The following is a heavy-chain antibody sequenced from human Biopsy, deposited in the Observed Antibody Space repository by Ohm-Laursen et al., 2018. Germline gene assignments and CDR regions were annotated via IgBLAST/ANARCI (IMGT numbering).Heavy chain of an antibody. CDR2: IWYDGSSE. J-gene: IGHJ6*02. V-gene: IGHV3-33*01. CDR3: ARDPIVGSKADGMDV. D-gene: IGHD1-26*01. CDR1: GFTFSVYA. Sequence: SLRLSCAAFGFTFSVYAMHWVRQAPGKGLEWVAIIWYDGSSEYYADSVKGRFTISRDNSRNTVYLQMNSLRAKDTAIYYCARDPIVGSKADGMDVWGQGTTVTVSS.